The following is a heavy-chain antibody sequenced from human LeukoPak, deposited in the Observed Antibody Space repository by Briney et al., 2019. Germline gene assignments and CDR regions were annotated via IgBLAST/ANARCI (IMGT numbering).Heavy chain of an antibody. J-gene: IGHJ5*02. CDR3: ERDSERELGSYYITFDA. CDR2: IYYSGST. Sequence: SQTLSLTCTVSGASINSDFRSWIRQHPGTGLEWLGYIYYSGSTYYSPSLKSRVPISVATSKNHSSLKLSSVTASNTAVYYCERDSERELGSYYITFDAWGQGTLVTVSS. D-gene: IGHD3-10*01. CDR1: GASINSDF. V-gene: IGHV4-59*01.